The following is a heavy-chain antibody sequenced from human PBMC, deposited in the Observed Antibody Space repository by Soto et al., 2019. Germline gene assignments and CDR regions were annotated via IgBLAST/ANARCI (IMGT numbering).Heavy chain of an antibody. CDR1: GGSISNSISNYY. J-gene: IGHJ6*02. V-gene: IGHV4-61*01. D-gene: IGHD3-9*01. Sequence: QVQLQESGPGLVKPSETLSLTCTVSGGSISNSISNYYWNWIRQPPGKGLEWIGYIYYNGGTNYNPSLKSRVTISVDTPKNQFSLKLMSVTAADTAVYYCARVSLTGAPYYYYGMDVWGQGTTVTVSS. CDR3: ARVSLTGAPYYYYGMDV. CDR2: IYYNGGT.